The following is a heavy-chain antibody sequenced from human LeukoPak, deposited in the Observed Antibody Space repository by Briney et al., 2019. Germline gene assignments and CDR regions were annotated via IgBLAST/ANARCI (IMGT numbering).Heavy chain of an antibody. CDR2: VKEDGTEK. Sequence: GGSLRLSCAASGFTFSNFWMSWVRQAPGKGLEWVADVKEDGTEKYYVDSVKGRFTISRDNGENSLYLQMKSLGAEDTAVYYCAKGDGGSYYYNYFDYWGQGTLVTDSS. CDR3: AKGDGGSYYYNYFDY. J-gene: IGHJ4*02. V-gene: IGHV3-7*01. CDR1: GFTFSNFW. D-gene: IGHD1-26*01.